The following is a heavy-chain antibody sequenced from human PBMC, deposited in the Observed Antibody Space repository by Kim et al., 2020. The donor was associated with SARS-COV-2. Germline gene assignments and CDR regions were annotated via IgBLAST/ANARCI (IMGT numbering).Heavy chain of an antibody. V-gene: IGHV4-39*01. Sequence: SETLSLTCTVSGDSISSGSYFWGWIRQPPGKGLEWIGSVYYSGSTYYNPSLKSRVTISVDTSKNQFSLRLSSVTAADTAVYYCRMCSWSDYGMDVWGQGTTGTASS. J-gene: IGHJ6*02. D-gene: IGHD6-13*01. CDR1: GDSISSGSYF. CDR3: RMCSWSDYGMDV. CDR2: VYYSGST.